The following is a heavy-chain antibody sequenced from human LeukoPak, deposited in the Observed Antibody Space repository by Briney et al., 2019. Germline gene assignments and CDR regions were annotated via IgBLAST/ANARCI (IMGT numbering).Heavy chain of an antibody. CDR3: AKDITGTTRFDY. CDR1: GFTFSSYA. CDR2: ISGSGGNT. J-gene: IGHJ4*02. V-gene: IGHV3-23*01. Sequence: GGSLRLSCAASGFTFSSYAMSWVRQAPGEGLEWVSGISGSGGNTYYADSVKGRFTISRDSSKNTLYLQMDSLRAEDTAVYYCAKDITGTTRFDYWGQGTLVTVSS. D-gene: IGHD1-7*01.